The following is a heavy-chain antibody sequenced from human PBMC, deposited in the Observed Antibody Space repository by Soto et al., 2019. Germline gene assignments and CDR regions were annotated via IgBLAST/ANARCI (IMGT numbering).Heavy chain of an antibody. D-gene: IGHD2-15*01. V-gene: IGHV3-15*07. CDR3: TTGSVEGV. CDR2: IKTNTEGGTT. J-gene: IGHJ6*02. CDR1: GLTISNAW. Sequence: EVQLVESGGGFIYPGGSLRLSSAASGLTISNAWMNWVRQAPGKGLEWVGRIKTNTEGGTTHYAAAVKGRFTVSRDDSKNTLYLQMNSLKTEDTAVYYCTTGSVEGVWGQGTTVTVSS.